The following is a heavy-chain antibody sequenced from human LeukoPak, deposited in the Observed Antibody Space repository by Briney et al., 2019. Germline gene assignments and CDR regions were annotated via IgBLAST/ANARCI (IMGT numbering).Heavy chain of an antibody. CDR3: ARDPYWSGNYTGIRYYYYYMDV. CDR1: GYTFSTYG. J-gene: IGHJ6*03. Sequence: ASVKVSCKASGYTFSTYGISWVRQAPGQGLAWMGWISGHNGNTNYEQKFQGRVTMTTDTSTNTAYMGLRSLRSDDTAVYYCARDPYWSGNYTGIRYYYYYMDVWGKGTTVTVSS. D-gene: IGHD3-3*01. CDR2: ISGHNGNT. V-gene: IGHV1-18*01.